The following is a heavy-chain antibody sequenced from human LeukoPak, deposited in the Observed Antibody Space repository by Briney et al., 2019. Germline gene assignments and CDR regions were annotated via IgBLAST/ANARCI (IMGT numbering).Heavy chain of an antibody. Sequence: GGSLRLSCAASGFTVSSNYMSWVRQAPGKGLEWVARTRNKTKSYTTEYAASVKGRFTISRDDSKNSLYLQMNNLKTEDTAVYYCARVQGRGNTYGYDYWGQGTLVTVSS. CDR2: TRNKTKSYTT. CDR3: ARVQGRGNTYGYDY. CDR1: GFTVSSNY. V-gene: IGHV3-72*01. J-gene: IGHJ4*02. D-gene: IGHD5-18*01.